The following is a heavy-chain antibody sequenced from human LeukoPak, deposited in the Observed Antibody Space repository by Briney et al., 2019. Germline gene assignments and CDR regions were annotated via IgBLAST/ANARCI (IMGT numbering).Heavy chain of an antibody. D-gene: IGHD6-19*01. CDR2: ISGSGGST. CDR1: GFTFSSYA. J-gene: IGHJ4*02. CDR3: AKYGLVHPFPYFDY. Sequence: GGSLRLSRAASGFTFSSYAMSWVRQAPGKGLEWVSAISGSGGSTYYADSVKGRFTISRDNSKNTLYLQMNSLRAEDTAVYYCAKYGLVHPFPYFDYWGQGTLVTVSS. V-gene: IGHV3-23*01.